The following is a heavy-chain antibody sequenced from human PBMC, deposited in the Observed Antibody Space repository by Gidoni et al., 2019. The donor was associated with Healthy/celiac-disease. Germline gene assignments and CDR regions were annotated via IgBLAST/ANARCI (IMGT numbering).Heavy chain of an antibody. CDR2: ISYDGSNK. Sequence: QVQLVESGGCVVQPGRSLRLSCAASGFTLSSYAMHWVRQAPGKGMEWVAVISYDGSNKYYADSVKGRFTISRDNSKNTLYLQMNSLRAEDTAVYYCAYFDYWGQGTLVTVSS. CDR3: AYFDY. CDR1: GFTLSSYA. V-gene: IGHV3-30*04. J-gene: IGHJ4*02.